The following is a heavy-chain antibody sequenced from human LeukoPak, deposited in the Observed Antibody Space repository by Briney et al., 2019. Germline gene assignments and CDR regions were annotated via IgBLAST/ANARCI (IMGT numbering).Heavy chain of an antibody. CDR2: IYYSGST. J-gene: IGHJ1*01. CDR3: ARTYCGGDCYSQAEYFQH. D-gene: IGHD2-21*02. CDR1: GGSISSYY. Sequence: SETLSLTCTVSGGSISSYYWSWIRQPPGKGLEWVGYIYYSGSTNYNPSLKSRVTISVDTSKNQFSLKLSSVTAADTAVYYCARTYCGGDCYSQAEYFQHWGQGTLVTVSS. V-gene: IGHV4-59*01.